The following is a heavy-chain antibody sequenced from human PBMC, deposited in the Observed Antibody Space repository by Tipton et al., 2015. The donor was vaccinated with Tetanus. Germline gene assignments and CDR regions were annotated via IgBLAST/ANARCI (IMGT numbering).Heavy chain of an antibody. Sequence: TLSLTCTVSGASITTYHWSWIRQPAGKGLEWIGRFFNSGTTNYNPSLKSRVSMSVDTSKNQFSLRLSSVTAADTAVYYCARVRRGATTDLDYWGQGTLVTVSS. CDR2: FFNSGTT. V-gene: IGHV4-4*07. CDR1: GASITTYH. D-gene: IGHD5-12*01. CDR3: ARVRRGATTDLDY. J-gene: IGHJ4*02.